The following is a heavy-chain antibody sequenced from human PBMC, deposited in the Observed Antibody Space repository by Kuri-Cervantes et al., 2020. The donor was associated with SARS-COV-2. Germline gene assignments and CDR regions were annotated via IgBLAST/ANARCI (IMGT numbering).Heavy chain of an antibody. CDR2: IDSSSYYI. CDR1: GFTFSGYS. V-gene: IGHV3-21*01. Sequence: GESLKISCAASGFTFSGYSMNWIRQAPGKGQEWVASIDSSSYYIYHADSVKGRLTISRDNAKTSLYLQMNSLKPEDTAVYYCAREEGGELGEAFDYWGQGALVTVSS. D-gene: IGHD7-27*01. CDR3: AREEGGELGEAFDY. J-gene: IGHJ4*02.